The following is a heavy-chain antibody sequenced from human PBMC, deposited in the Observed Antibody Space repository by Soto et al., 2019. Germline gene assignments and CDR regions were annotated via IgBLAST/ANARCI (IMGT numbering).Heavy chain of an antibody. V-gene: IGHV1-8*01. D-gene: IGHD2-15*01. CDR3: ARGADIVVVVAAAAFDY. J-gene: IGHJ4*02. Sequence: QVQLVQSGAEVKKPGASVKVSCKASGYTFTSYDINWVRQATGQGLEWMGWMNPNSGNTGYAQKFQGGVTMTRNTSISTAYMELSSLRSEDTAVYYCARGADIVVVVAAAAFDYWGQGTLVTVSS. CDR2: MNPNSGNT. CDR1: GYTFTSYD.